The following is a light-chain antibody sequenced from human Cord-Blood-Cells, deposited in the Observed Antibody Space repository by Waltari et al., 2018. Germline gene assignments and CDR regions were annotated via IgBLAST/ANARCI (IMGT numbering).Light chain of an antibody. CDR1: ALPKQY. CDR2: KDS. J-gene: IGLJ1*01. V-gene: IGLV3-25*03. CDR3: QSADSSGTYV. Sequence: SYELTQPPSVSVSPGQTARITCSGDALPKQYAYWYQQKPGQAPVLGIYKDSERPSGIHERFCGSSSGKTVTLTISGVQAEDEADYYCQSADSSGTYVFGTGTKVTVL.